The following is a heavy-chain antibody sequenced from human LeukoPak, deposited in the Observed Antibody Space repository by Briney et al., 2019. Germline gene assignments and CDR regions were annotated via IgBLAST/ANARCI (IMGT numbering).Heavy chain of an antibody. Sequence: GGSLRLSCAASGFTFSSYAMSWVRQAPGKGLEWVSAISGSGGSTYYADSVKGQFTISRDNSKNTLYLQMNSLRAEDTAVYYCAKAQFLGYSNSYYFDYWGQGTLVTVSS. CDR3: AKAQFLGYSNSYYFDY. CDR1: GFTFSSYA. J-gene: IGHJ4*02. D-gene: IGHD4-11*01. CDR2: ISGSGGST. V-gene: IGHV3-23*01.